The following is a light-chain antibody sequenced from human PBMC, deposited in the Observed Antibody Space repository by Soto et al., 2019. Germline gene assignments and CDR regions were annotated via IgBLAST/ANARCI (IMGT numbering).Light chain of an antibody. J-gene: IGLJ1*01. Sequence: QSVLTQPPSVAGAPGQRVTISCTWTSSNIGAGYEVHWYQQLPGTAPKLLIYGNNNRPSGVPDRFSGSKSGTSASLAITGLQAEDEADYYCQSYDSSLSALYVFGTGTKVTVL. CDR2: GNN. V-gene: IGLV1-40*01. CDR1: SSNIGAGYE. CDR3: QSYDSSLSALYV.